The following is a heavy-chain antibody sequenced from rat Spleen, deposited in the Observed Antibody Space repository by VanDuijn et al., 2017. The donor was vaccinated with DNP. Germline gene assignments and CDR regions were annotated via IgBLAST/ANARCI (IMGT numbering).Heavy chain of an antibody. Sequence: EVQLVESGGGLVQPGNSLKLSCAASGFTFSDYAMAWVRQSLKKGLEWVAVIIYDGSNTHYRDSVKGRFTISRENTKNTLHLQMDSLRSEDTATYYCARMDSGPFDSWGQGVRVTVSS. CDR1: GFTFSDYA. V-gene: IGHV5-17*01. D-gene: IGHD1-12*02. CDR2: IIYDGSNT. J-gene: IGHJ2*01. CDR3: ARMDSGPFDS.